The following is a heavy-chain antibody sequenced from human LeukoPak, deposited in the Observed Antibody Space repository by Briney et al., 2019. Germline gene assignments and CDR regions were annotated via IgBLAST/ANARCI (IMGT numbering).Heavy chain of an antibody. CDR2: IYYSGST. CDR3: ARLCPGRFIAVAGCFDY. V-gene: IGHV4-59*08. J-gene: IGHJ4*02. CDR1: GGSISSYY. D-gene: IGHD6-19*01. Sequence: SETLSLTCTVSGGSISSYYWSWIRQPPGKGLEWIGYIYYSGSTNYNPSLKSRVTISVDTSKNQFSLKLSSVTAADTAVYYCARLCPGRFIAVAGCFDYWGQGTLVTVSS.